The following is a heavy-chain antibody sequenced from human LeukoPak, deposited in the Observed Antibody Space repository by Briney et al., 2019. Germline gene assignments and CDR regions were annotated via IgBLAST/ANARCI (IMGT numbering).Heavy chain of an antibody. V-gene: IGHV1-18*01. CDR3: ARDDDESCSGGSCYRTFDY. Sequence: ASVKVSCKASGYTFTSYGISWVRQAPGQGLEWMGWISAYNGNTNYAQKLQGRVTMTTDTSTSTAYMELRSLGSDDTAVYYCARDDDESCSGGSCYRTFDYWGQGTLVTVSS. J-gene: IGHJ4*02. D-gene: IGHD2-15*01. CDR2: ISAYNGNT. CDR1: GYTFTSYG.